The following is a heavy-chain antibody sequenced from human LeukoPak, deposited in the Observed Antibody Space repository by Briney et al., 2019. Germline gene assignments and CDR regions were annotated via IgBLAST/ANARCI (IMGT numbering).Heavy chain of an antibody. CDR3: ARDTGGGYSCYDC. J-gene: IGHJ4*02. Sequence: GGSLRLSCAASGFTFSSYWMTWIRQAPGKGLGWVANIKQDGSEKYYVDSVKGRFTISRDNAKNSPYLQMNSLRAEDTAVYYCARDTGGGYSCYDCWGQGTPVTVSS. V-gene: IGHV3-7*01. CDR2: IKQDGSEK. CDR1: GFTFSSYW. D-gene: IGHD5-18*01.